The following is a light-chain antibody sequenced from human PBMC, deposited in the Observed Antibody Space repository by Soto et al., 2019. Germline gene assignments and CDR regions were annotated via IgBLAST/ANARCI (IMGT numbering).Light chain of an antibody. CDR2: EVS. Sequence: QSALTQPASVSGSPGQSITISCTGSSSDVGGHNYVSWYQQHPGKAPKLMIFEVSYRPSGVSNRFSGSKSDNTASLTISGLQAEDEADYYCSSYTSSNTGVFGGGTKVTVL. CDR1: SSDVGGHNY. CDR3: SSYTSSNTGV. V-gene: IGLV2-14*01. J-gene: IGLJ3*02.